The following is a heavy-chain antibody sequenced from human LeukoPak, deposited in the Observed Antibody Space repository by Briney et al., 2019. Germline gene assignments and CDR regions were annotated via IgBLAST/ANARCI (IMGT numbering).Heavy chain of an antibody. J-gene: IGHJ5*02. CDR1: GGSISSYY. CDR2: IYYSGST. Sequence: PSETLSLTCTVSGGSISSYYWSWIRQPPGKGLEWIGYIYYSGSTNYNPSLKSRVTISVDTSKNQFSLKLSSVTAADTAVYYCARDRSSSWYGNWFDPWGQGTLVTVSP. V-gene: IGHV4-59*01. D-gene: IGHD6-13*01. CDR3: ARDRSSSWYGNWFDP.